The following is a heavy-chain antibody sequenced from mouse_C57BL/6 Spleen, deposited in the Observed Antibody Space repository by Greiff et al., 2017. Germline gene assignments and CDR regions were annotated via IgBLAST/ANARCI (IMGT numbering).Heavy chain of an antibody. CDR3: AREGSGLLRSSFDY. CDR2: IYPYNGVS. Sequence: DVHLVESGPELVKPGASVKISCKASGYSFTGYYMHWVKQSHGNILDWIGYIYPYNGVSSYNQKFKGKATLTVDKSSSTAYMELRSLTSEDSAVYYCAREGSGLLRSSFDYWGQGTTLTVSS. V-gene: IGHV1-31*01. D-gene: IGHD1-1*01. CDR1: GYSFTGYY. J-gene: IGHJ2*01.